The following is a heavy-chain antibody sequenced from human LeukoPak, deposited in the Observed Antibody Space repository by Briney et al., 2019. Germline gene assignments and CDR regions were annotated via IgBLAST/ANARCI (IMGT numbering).Heavy chain of an antibody. D-gene: IGHD6-13*01. Sequence: PGGSLRLSCAASGFTFSSYGMHWVRQAPGKGLEWVAFIRYDGSNKYYADSVKGRFTISRDNSKNTLYLQMNSLRAEDTAVYYCANKGIAAAGGIALFDYWGQGTLVTVSS. V-gene: IGHV3-30*02. CDR3: ANKGIAAAGGIALFDY. CDR2: IRYDGSNK. CDR1: GFTFSSYG. J-gene: IGHJ4*02.